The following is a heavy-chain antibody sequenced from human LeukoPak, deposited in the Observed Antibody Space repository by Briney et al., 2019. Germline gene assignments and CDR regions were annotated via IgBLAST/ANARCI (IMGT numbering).Heavy chain of an antibody. Sequence: GESLNISCKGSGYSFTSYWIGWVRQAPGKGLEWIGINYPGDSDIRYSPSFQGQVTISADKSISTAYLQWSSLKASDTAMYYCARTTVTTGDFDYWGQGTLVTVSS. D-gene: IGHD4-17*01. CDR3: ARTTVTTGDFDY. CDR1: GYSFTSYW. J-gene: IGHJ4*02. CDR2: NYPGDSDI. V-gene: IGHV5-51*03.